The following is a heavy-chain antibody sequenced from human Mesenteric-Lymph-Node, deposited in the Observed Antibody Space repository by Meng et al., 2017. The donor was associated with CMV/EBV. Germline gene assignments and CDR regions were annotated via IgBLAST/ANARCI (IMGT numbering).Heavy chain of an antibody. D-gene: IGHD6-13*01. V-gene: IGHV3-53*01. Sequence: GGSLRLSCAASGFTVSSNYMSWVRQAPAKGLEWVSVIYSGGSTYYADSVKGRFTISRDNSKNTLYLRMNSLRAEDTAVYYCARGLGSSWFDYWGQGTLVTVSS. CDR2: IYSGGST. CDR3: ARGLGSSWFDY. J-gene: IGHJ4*02. CDR1: GFTVSSNY.